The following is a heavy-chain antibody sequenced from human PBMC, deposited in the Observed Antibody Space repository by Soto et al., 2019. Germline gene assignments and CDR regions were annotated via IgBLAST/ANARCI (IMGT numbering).Heavy chain of an antibody. CDR2: ISGSGGST. V-gene: IGHV3-23*01. CDR3: ATPIGKEHCSGGSCYSGGDY. J-gene: IGHJ4*02. CDR1: GFTFFSYA. D-gene: IGHD2-15*01. Sequence: EVQLLESGGGLVQPGGSLRLSCAASGFTFFSYAMTWVRQAPGRGLEWVSGISGSGGSTDYADSVKGRFTISRDNSKNTLYMEMNSRRAEDTAVYFCATPIGKEHCSGGSCYSGGDYWGQGTLVTVSS.